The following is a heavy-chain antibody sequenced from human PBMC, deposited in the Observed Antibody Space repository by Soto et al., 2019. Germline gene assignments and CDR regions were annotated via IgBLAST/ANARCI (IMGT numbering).Heavy chain of an antibody. CDR3: AHRGGGIVDWYFDL. Sequence: QITLNESGPTLVKPTQPLPLTCTFSGFSLGTYGVGVGWIRQPPGKALEWLALIYWDDDKRYSPSLKSSLTITKDTSKRQVFLTRTNMDPVDTATYYCAHRGGGIVDWYFDLWGRGTPVIVSS. CDR2: IYWDDDK. J-gene: IGHJ2*01. D-gene: IGHD1-26*01. V-gene: IGHV2-5*02. CDR1: GFSLGTYGVG.